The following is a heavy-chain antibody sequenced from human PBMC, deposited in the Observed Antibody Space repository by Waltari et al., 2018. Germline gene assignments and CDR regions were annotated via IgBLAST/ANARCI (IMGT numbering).Heavy chain of an antibody. Sequence: EVQLLESGGDLVQPGGSLRLSCAASGFSFTNYAMTWVRQSPGKGLELVSSVNENDFKTHYADSVKGRVIISRDNSKNTLYLQMNSLRAEDTAVYYCAKQFLDENWGQGTLVTVSS. D-gene: IGHD1-1*01. CDR1: GFSFTNYA. CDR2: VNENDFKT. CDR3: AKQFLDEN. J-gene: IGHJ4*02. V-gene: IGHV3-23*01.